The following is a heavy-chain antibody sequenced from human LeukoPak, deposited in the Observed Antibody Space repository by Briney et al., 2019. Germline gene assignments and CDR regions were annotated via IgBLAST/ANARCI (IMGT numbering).Heavy chain of an antibody. Sequence: SETLSLTCTVSGGSISSYYWSWIRQPAGKGLEWIGRIYTSGSTNYNPSLKSRLTMSVDTSNNQFSLKLTSMTAADTAVYYCARVLNYYDSSGYYTPLKYFDYWGQGTLVTVSS. CDR3: ARVLNYYDSSGYYTPLKYFDY. CDR2: IYTSGST. J-gene: IGHJ4*02. CDR1: GGSISSYY. V-gene: IGHV4-4*07. D-gene: IGHD3-22*01.